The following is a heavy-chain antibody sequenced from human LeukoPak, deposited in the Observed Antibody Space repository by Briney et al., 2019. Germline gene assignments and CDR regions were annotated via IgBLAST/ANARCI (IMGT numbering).Heavy chain of an antibody. V-gene: IGHV4-34*01. Sequence: SETLSLTCAVYGGSFSGYYWSWIRQPPGKGLEWIGEINHSGSTIYNPSLKSRVTISVDTSKNQFSLKLSSVTAADTAVYYCASAMVAIDYWGQGTLVTVSS. CDR3: ASAMVAIDY. CDR2: INHSGST. CDR1: GGSFSGYY. D-gene: IGHD2-15*01. J-gene: IGHJ4*02.